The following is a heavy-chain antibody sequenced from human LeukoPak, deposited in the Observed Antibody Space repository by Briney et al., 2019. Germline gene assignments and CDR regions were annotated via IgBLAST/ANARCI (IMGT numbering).Heavy chain of an antibody. V-gene: IGHV4-59*08. J-gene: IGHJ6*03. D-gene: IGHD2-2*02. Sequence: SETLSLTCTVSDGSISSYYWSWIRQPPGKGLEWIGSIYHSGSTYYNPSLKSRVTISVDTSKNQFSLKLSSVTAADTAVYYCARALGYCSSTSCYSYYYYMDVWGKGTTVTVSS. CDR2: IYHSGST. CDR1: DGSISSYY. CDR3: ARALGYCSSTSCYSYYYYMDV.